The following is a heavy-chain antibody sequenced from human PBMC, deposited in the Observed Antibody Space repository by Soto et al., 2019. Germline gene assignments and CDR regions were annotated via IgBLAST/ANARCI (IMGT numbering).Heavy chain of an antibody. Sequence: EVQLVESGGGLVQPGRSLRLSCAASGFTFDDYAMHWVRQAPGKGLEWVSGISWNSGSIGYADSVKGRFTISRDNAKNSLYLQMNSLRAEDMALYYCAKDMGWRLRGMLYVMDYWGQGTLVTVSS. CDR1: GFTFDDYA. CDR2: ISWNSGSI. J-gene: IGHJ4*02. D-gene: IGHD2-8*01. CDR3: AKDMGWRLRGMLYVMDY. V-gene: IGHV3-9*03.